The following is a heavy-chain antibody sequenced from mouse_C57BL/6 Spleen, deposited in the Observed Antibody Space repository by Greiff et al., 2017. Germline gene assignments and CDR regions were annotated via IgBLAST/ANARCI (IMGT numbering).Heavy chain of an antibody. V-gene: IGHV1-52*01. J-gene: IGHJ4*01. CDR3: ARRGTVVAREAMDY. Sequence: QVQLQQPGAELVRPGSSVKLSCKASGYTFTSYWMHWVKQRPIQGLEWIGNIDPSDSETHYNQKFKDKATLTVDKSSSTAYMQLSSLTSEDSAVYYCARRGTVVAREAMDYWGQGTSVTVSS. CDR2: IDPSDSET. CDR1: GYTFTSYW. D-gene: IGHD1-1*01.